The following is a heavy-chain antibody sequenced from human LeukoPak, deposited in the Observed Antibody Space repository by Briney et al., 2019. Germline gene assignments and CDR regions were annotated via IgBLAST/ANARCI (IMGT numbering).Heavy chain of an antibody. D-gene: IGHD3-10*01. J-gene: IGHJ4*02. CDR3: AKLFESGTYNNFFHY. CDR2: TRNKANSYTT. V-gene: IGHV3-72*01. CDR1: GFTFSDHY. Sequence: GGSLRLSCAASGFTFSDHYMDWVRQAPGKGLEWVGRTRNKANSYTTEYAASVKGRFTISRDDSKNSLYLQMNSLKTEDTAVYYCAKLFESGTYNNFFHYWGQGTLVTVSS.